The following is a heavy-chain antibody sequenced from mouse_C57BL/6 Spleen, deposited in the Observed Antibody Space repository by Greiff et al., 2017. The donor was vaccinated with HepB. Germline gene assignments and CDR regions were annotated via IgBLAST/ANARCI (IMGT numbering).Heavy chain of an antibody. Sequence: EVMLQQSGPVLVKPGASVKMSCKASGYTFTDYYMNWVKQSHGKSLEWIGVINPYNGGTSYNQKFKGKATLTVDKSSSTAYMELNSLTSEDSAVYYCARGGVKRYFDVWGTGTTVTVSS. CDR1: GYTFTDYY. CDR2: INPYNGGT. J-gene: IGHJ1*03. CDR3: ARGGVKRYFDV. D-gene: IGHD1-3*01. V-gene: IGHV1-19*01.